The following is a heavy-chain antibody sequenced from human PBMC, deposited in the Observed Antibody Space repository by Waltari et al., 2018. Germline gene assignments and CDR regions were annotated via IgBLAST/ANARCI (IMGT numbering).Heavy chain of an antibody. V-gene: IGHV4-39*01. J-gene: IGHJ3*02. CDR1: GGSIRSSSYY. Sequence: QLQLQESGPGLVKPSENLSLTCTISGGSIRSSSYYWGWIRQPPGKGVEWIGSIYYSGSTYYNPSLKSRVTISVDTSKNQFSLKLSSVTAADTAVYYCATYPGSGWYGTAFDIWGQGTMVTVSS. CDR3: ATYPGSGWYGTAFDI. D-gene: IGHD6-19*01. CDR2: IYYSGST.